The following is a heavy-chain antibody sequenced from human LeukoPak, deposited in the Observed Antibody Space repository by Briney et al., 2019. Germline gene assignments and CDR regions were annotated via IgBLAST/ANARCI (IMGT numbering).Heavy chain of an antibody. CDR1: GFTFSTYS. CDR2: ISSSSSYI. J-gene: IGHJ4*02. Sequence: PGGSLRLSCAASGFTFSTYSMNWVRQAPGKGLEWVSCISSSSSYIYYADSVKGRFTISRDNAKKSLYLQMNSLRAEDTAVYYCARQDGYNDFDYWGQGTLVTVSS. CDR3: ARQDGYNDFDY. V-gene: IGHV3-21*01. D-gene: IGHD5-24*01.